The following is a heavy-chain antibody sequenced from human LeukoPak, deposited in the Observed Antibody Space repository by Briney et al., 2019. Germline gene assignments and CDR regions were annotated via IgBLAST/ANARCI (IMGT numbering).Heavy chain of an antibody. Sequence: SETLSLTCAVYGGSFSGYYWSWIRQPPGKGLEGIGEINHSGSTNYNPPLKSRVPISVDTSKHQFSLKLSSVPAADTAVYYCARSFYYDSSANPAYFDYWGQGPLVTVSS. CDR1: GGSFSGYY. CDR2: INHSGST. J-gene: IGHJ4*02. V-gene: IGHV4-34*01. CDR3: ARSFYYDSSANPAYFDY. D-gene: IGHD3-22*01.